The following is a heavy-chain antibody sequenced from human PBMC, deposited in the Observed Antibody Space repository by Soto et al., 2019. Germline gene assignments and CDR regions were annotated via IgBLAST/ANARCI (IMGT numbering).Heavy chain of an antibody. CDR1: GFTFISYS. CDR3: ARTGGTGYDDY. D-gene: IGHD3-9*01. V-gene: IGHV3-21*01. J-gene: IGHJ4*02. Sequence: PGGSLRLSCAASGFTFISYSLSWVRQAPGKGLEWVSLISSSSSYIYYADSVKGRFTISRDNAENSLYLQMNSLRAEDTAVYYCARTGGTGYDDYWGQGTRVTVSS. CDR2: ISSSSSYI.